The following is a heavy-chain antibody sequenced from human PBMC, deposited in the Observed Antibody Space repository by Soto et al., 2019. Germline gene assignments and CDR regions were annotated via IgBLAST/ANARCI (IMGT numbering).Heavy chain of an antibody. CDR1: GASISSTSSGDW. D-gene: IGHD1-26*01. CDR2: IHHSGST. CDR3: AKMVGATLVDY. J-gene: IGHJ4*02. V-gene: IGHV4-4*02. Sequence: QVQLQESGPGLVKPSGTLSLTCTVSGASISSTSSGDWWSWVRQPPGKGLEWIGEIHHSGSTTYNPSLKSRVTMSVDKSKNQFSLRLSSVTAADTAVYYCAKMVGATLVDYWGQGTLVTVSS.